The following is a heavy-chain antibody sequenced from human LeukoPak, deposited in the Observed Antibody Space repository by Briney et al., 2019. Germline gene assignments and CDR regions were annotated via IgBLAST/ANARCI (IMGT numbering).Heavy chain of an antibody. CDR3: ARERAVAGLDY. V-gene: IGHV4-59*01. CDR1: GGSISSYY. D-gene: IGHD6-19*01. Sequence: SETLSLTCTVSGGSISSYYWSWIRQPPGKGLEWIGYIYYSGSTNYNPSLKSRVTISVDTSKNQFSLKLSSVTAADRAGYYCARERAVAGLDYWGQGTLVTVSS. J-gene: IGHJ4*02. CDR2: IYYSGST.